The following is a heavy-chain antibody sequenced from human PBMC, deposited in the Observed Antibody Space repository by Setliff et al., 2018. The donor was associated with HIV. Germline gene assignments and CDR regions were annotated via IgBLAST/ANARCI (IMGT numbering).Heavy chain of an antibody. D-gene: IGHD6-13*01. V-gene: IGHV4-34*01. CDR3: ARGRLAAAASRRQFDYCYMDV. CDR2: INHTGST. J-gene: IGHJ6*03. Sequence: SETLSLTCAVYGGSFSGYCWSWIRQPPGKGLEWIGEINHTGSTNYNPSLKSRVTISVDTSKNQFSLKLNSVTAADTAVYYCARGRLAAAASRRQFDYCYMDVWIKGTTVTVSS. CDR1: GGSFSGYC.